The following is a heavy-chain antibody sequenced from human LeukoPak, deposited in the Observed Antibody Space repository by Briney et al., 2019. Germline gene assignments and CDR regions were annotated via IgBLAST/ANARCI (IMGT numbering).Heavy chain of an antibody. CDR3: ARGYCSSTSCYTSWFDP. J-gene: IGHJ5*02. V-gene: IGHV4-34*01. D-gene: IGHD2-2*02. Sequence: PSETLSLTCAVYGGSFSGYYWSWIRQPPGKGLEWIGEINQSGSTNYNPSLKSRVTISVDTSKNQFSLKLSSVTAADTAVYYCARGYCSSTSCYTSWFDPWGQGTLVTVSS. CDR1: GGSFSGYY. CDR2: INQSGST.